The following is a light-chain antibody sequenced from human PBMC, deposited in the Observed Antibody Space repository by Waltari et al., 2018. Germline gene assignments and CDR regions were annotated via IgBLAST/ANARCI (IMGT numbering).Light chain of an antibody. CDR2: DLS. CDR1: SSDVGGYNH. J-gene: IGLJ2*01. CDR3: SSYTSSNTLV. V-gene: IGLV2-14*03. Sequence: QSALTQPASVSGSPGPSITIPCTGTSSDVGGYNHVSEYQQHPGKAPKLMIYDLSNRPSGVSNRFSGSKSGNTASLTISGLQAEDEADYYCSSYTSSNTLVFGGGTKLTVL.